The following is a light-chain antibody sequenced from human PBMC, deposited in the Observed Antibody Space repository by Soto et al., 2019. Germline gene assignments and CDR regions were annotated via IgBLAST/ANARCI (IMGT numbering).Light chain of an antibody. J-gene: IGKJ1*01. CDR2: DAS. V-gene: IGKV3-15*01. CDR3: QQYNDWPLT. Sequence: EIVLTQSRATMSLSPGERATLSYRACPSVSSYLAWYQQKPGQAPRLLIYDASTRATGIPARFSGTGSGTEFTLTISSLQSEDLALYYCQQYNDWPLTFGQGTKVDIK. CDR1: PSVSSY.